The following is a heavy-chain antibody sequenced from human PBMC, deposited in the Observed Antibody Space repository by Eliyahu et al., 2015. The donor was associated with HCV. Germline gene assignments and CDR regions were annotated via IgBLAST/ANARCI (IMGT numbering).Heavy chain of an antibody. CDR2: IWYDGSNK. V-gene: IGHV3-33*01. CDR1: GFTFSSYG. CDR3: ARTYCSGGSCYSAYFQH. J-gene: IGHJ1*01. Sequence: QVQLVESGGGVVQPGRSLRLSCAASGFTFSSYGXPGVRQXPGKGXEWVAVIWYDGSNKYXADSVKGRFTISRDNSKNTLYLQMNSLRAEDTAVYYCARTYCSGGSCYSAYFQHWGQGTLVTVSS. D-gene: IGHD2-15*01.